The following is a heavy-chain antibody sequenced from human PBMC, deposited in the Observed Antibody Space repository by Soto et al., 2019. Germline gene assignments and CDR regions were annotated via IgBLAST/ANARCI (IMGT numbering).Heavy chain of an antibody. Sequence: GASLKISCKGSGYSFTSYWISWVRQMPGKGMEWMGRIDPSDSYTNYSPSFQGHVTISADKSISTAYLQWSSLKASDTAMYYCERRAEGYVDYWGQGTLVTVSS. D-gene: IGHD6-13*01. CDR1: GYSFTSYW. CDR3: ERRAEGYVDY. CDR2: IDPSDSYT. J-gene: IGHJ4*02. V-gene: IGHV5-10-1*01.